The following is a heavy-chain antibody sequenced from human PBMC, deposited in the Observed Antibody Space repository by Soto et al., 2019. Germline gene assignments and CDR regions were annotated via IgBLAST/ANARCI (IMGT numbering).Heavy chain of an antibody. J-gene: IGHJ5*02. CDR2: NYYSGST. CDR1: GGSISSGDYY. D-gene: IGHD3-10*01. Sequence: QVQLQESGPGLVKPSQTLSLTCTVSGGSISSGDYYWSWIRQPPGKGLEWIGYNYYSGSTYYNPSLKSRVTISVDTSKKQFSLKLSSVTAADTAVYYCARETITMVRGVIENWFDPWGQGTLVTVSS. CDR3: ARETITMVRGVIENWFDP. V-gene: IGHV4-30-4*01.